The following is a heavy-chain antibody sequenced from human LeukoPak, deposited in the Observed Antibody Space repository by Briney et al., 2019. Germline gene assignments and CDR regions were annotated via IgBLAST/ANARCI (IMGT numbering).Heavy chain of an antibody. V-gene: IGHV3-30-3*01. D-gene: IGHD3-16*02. CDR3: ARPQPRGVIVTNWFDP. CDR2: ISHDGSNK. Sequence: GGSLRLSCAASGFTFSSYAMHWVRQAPGKGLEWVAVISHDGSNKYYADSVKGRFTISRDNSKNTLYLQMNSLRAEDTAVYYCARPQPRGVIVTNWFDPWGQGTLVTVSS. J-gene: IGHJ5*02. CDR1: GFTFSSYA.